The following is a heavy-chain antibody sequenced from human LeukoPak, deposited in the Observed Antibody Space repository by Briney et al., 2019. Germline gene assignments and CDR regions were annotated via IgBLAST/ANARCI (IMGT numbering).Heavy chain of an antibody. CDR1: GYTFTSYY. Sequence: ASVKVSCKASGYTFTSYYMHWVRQAPGQGLEWMGIINPSGGSTSYAQKFQGRVTMTRDMSTSTVYMELSSLRSEDTAVYYCAREYYDILTGYYSNFDYWGQGTLVTVPS. CDR2: INPSGGST. J-gene: IGHJ4*02. D-gene: IGHD3-9*01. V-gene: IGHV1-46*01. CDR3: AREYYDILTGYYSNFDY.